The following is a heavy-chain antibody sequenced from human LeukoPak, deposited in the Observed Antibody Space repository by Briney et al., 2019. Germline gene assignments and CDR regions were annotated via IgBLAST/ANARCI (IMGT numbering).Heavy chain of an antibody. CDR1: GYTFTGYY. CDR2: VNPNSGGT. J-gene: IGHJ5*02. D-gene: IGHD6-13*01. CDR3: ARGSSSANWFDP. V-gene: IGHV1-2*06. Sequence: GASVKVSCKASGYTFTGYYMHWVRQAPGQGFEWMGRVNPNSGGTNYAQKFQGRVTMTRDTSISTAYMELSRLRSDDTAVYYCARGSSSANWFDPWGQGTLVTVSS.